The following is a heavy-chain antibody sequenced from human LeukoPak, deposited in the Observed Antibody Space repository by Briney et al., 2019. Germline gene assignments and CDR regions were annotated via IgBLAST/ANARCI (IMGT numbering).Heavy chain of an antibody. CDR2: IYYSGST. J-gene: IGHJ5*02. CDR1: GGSISSGTYS. CDR3: ARDSSEWVAQHFDP. D-gene: IGHD6-19*01. Sequence: SQTLSLTCTVSGGSISSGTYSWSWIRQHPGKGLEWIGYIYYSGSTYYNPSLKSRVTISVDTSKNQFSLNLNSVTAADTAVYYCARDSSEWVAQHFDPWGQGILVTVSS. V-gene: IGHV4-31*03.